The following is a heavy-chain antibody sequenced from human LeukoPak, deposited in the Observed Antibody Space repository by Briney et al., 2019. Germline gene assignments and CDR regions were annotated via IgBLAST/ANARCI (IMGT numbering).Heavy chain of an antibody. CDR3: ARQIAVAGNAGFDY. D-gene: IGHD6-19*01. V-gene: IGHV4-4*07. J-gene: IGHJ4*02. CDR2: IYSSGST. CDR1: GGPISSYY. Sequence: PSETLSLTCTVSGGPISSYYWSWIRQPAGKGLEWIGRIYSSGSTNYNPSLKSRVTMSVDTSKNQSSLKLSSVTAADTAVYYCARQIAVAGNAGFDYWGQGTLVTVSS.